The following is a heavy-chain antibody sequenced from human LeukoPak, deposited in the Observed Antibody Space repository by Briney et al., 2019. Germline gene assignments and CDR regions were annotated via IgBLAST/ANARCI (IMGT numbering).Heavy chain of an antibody. CDR2: ISSGSSYI. D-gene: IGHD6-19*01. J-gene: IGHJ4*02. Sequence: PGGSLRLSCAASGFTFSSYSMNWVRQAPGEGLEWVSFISSGSSYIYYADSVKDQFTISRDNAKNSLYLQMNSLRAEDTAVYYCAGARSGYTSGSDFDFWGQGTLVTVSS. CDR3: AGARSGYTSGSDFDF. CDR1: GFTFSSYS. V-gene: IGHV3-21*01.